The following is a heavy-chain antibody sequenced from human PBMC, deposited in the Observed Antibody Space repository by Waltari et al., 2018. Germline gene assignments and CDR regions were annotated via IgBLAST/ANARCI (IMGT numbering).Heavy chain of an antibody. CDR1: GYTFTSYD. CDR2: TNPDSVNK. V-gene: IGHV1-8*03. D-gene: IGHD4-17*01. J-gene: IGHJ5*02. CDR3: ARGVTYGRWFDP. Sequence: QVQLVQSGAEVKKPGASVKVSCKASGYTFTSYDIHWVRQPTGQGLEWMGCTNPDSVNKSYAQKFKGIVTITRNTSISTAYMVRSSLRSEDAAVYYCARGVTYGRWFDPWGQGTLVTVSS.